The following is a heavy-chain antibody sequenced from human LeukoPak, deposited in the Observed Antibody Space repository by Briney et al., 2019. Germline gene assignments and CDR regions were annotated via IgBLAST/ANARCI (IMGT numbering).Heavy chain of an antibody. CDR3: AKDQTGYSSSWYDY. CDR2: ISYDGSNK. D-gene: IGHD6-13*01. J-gene: IGHJ4*02. V-gene: IGHV3-30*18. CDR1: GFTFSSYG. Sequence: GGSLRLSCAASGFTFSSYGMHWVRRAPGKGLEWVAVISYDGSNKYYADSVKGRFTISRDNSKNTLYLQMNSLRAEDTAVYYCAKDQTGYSSSWYDYWGQGTLVTVSS.